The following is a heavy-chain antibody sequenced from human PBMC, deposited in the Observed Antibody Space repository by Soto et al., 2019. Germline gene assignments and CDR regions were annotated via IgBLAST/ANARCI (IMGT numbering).Heavy chain of an antibody. D-gene: IGHD2-15*01. CDR1: GFTFSNYA. CDR2: ISYDGNNK. J-gene: IGHJ6*02. Sequence: QVQLVESGGGVVQPGRSLRLSCAASGFTFSNYAMYWVRQAPGKGLEWVAVISYDGNNKYYADSVKGRFTISRDNSKNTLYLQMNSLRAEDTAVYYCARAGCDGGTCXXXXGLXYGMDVWGQGTTVTVSS. V-gene: IGHV3-30-3*01. CDR3: ARAGCDGGTCXXXXGLXYGMDV.